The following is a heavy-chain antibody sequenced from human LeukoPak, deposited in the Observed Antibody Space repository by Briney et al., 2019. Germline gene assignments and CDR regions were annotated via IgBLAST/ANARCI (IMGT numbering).Heavy chain of an antibody. J-gene: IGHJ4*01. V-gene: IGHV3-66*01. CDR1: GFTFTTYS. Sequence: GGSLRLSCAASGFTFTTYSMNWVRQAPGKGLEWVSIIYSGGSTYYADSVKGRFTISRDSSNNTLFLQMSNLRADDSGLYYCATDVRSSPLGFWGHGTLVTVSS. CDR2: IYSGGST. D-gene: IGHD6-13*01. CDR3: ATDVRSSPLGF.